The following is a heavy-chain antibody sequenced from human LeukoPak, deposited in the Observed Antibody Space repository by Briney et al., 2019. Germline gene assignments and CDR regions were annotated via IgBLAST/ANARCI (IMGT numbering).Heavy chain of an antibody. D-gene: IGHD3-22*01. CDR3: AKGLSSGYYYEGFSKFDP. V-gene: IGHV3-23*01. CDR2: ISGSGGST. J-gene: IGHJ5*02. CDR1: GFTFSSYG. Sequence: GGSLRLSCAASGFTFSSYGMSWVRQAPGKGLEWVSAISGSGGSTYYADSVKGRFTISRDNSKNTLYLQMNSLRAEDTAVYYCAKGLSSGYYYEGFSKFDPWGQGTLVTVSS.